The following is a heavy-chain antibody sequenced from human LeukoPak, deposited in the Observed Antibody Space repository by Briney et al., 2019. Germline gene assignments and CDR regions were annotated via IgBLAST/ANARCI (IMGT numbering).Heavy chain of an antibody. CDR2: INPNSGST. V-gene: IGHV1-2*02. CDR1: GYTFTDSY. J-gene: IGHJ5*02. CDR3: ATAGPHLNWFDP. D-gene: IGHD3-10*01. Sequence: ASVKVSCKASGYTFTDSYIHWVRQAPGQGLEWMGWINPNSGSTNYAQKFQGRVTLTRDTSISTAYMELSRLRSDDTAVYYCATAGPHLNWFDPWGQGTLVTVSS.